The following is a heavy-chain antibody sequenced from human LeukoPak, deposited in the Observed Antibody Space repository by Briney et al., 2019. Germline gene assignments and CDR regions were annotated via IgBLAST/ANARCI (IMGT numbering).Heavy chain of an antibody. Sequence: PGGSLRLSCAASGFSFSSYGMHWVRQAPGKGLEWVAYMRSDGSTKYYADSVKGRFTISRDNSKKTPYLQMNSLRPEDTAVYYCAKGYDSSGYYLDYWGQGTLVTVSP. CDR3: AKGYDSSGYYLDY. CDR1: GFSFSSYG. V-gene: IGHV3-30*02. CDR2: MRSDGSTK. D-gene: IGHD3-22*01. J-gene: IGHJ4*02.